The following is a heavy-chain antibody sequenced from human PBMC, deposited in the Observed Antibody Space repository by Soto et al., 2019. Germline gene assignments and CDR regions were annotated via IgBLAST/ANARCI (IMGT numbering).Heavy chain of an antibody. CDR3: AQTTGWPGFDY. CDR2: IYNGERT. Sequence: QLHLQASGPGLVKPSETMSLTCTASGASIRNFYWNWVRQFPGKGLEWIGHIYNGERTNYNPSLKSRATISVGTSKNQFSLKLSSVTVADTAVYYFAQTTGWPGFDYWGQGTLVAVSS. D-gene: IGHD6-19*01. J-gene: IGHJ4*02. V-gene: IGHV4-4*09. CDR1: GASIRNFY.